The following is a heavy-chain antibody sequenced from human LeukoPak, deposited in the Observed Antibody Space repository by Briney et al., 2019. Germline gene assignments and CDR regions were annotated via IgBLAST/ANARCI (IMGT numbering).Heavy chain of an antibody. CDR2: ISGSGGST. J-gene: IGHJ4*02. Sequence: GGSLRLSCAASGFTFSSYAMSWVRQAPGRGLEWVSAISGSGGSTYYADSVKGRFTISRDNSKNTLYLQMNSLRAEDTAVYYCARGLRGTIFGVVIEFDYWGQGTLVTVSS. V-gene: IGHV3-23*01. CDR3: ARGLRGTIFGVVIEFDY. D-gene: IGHD3-3*01. CDR1: GFTFSSYA.